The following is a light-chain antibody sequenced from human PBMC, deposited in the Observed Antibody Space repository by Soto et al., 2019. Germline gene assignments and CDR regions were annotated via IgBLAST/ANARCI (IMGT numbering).Light chain of an antibody. CDR3: QQSYSTLT. CDR2: AAS. CDR1: QSISSY. V-gene: IGKV1-39*01. J-gene: IGKJ4*01. Sequence: DIQMTQSPSSLSASVGDRVTITCRASQSISSYLNWYQQKPGQAPKLLIYAASSLQSGVPSRFSSSGSGTDFTLTISSLQPEDFATYYCQQSYSTLTFGGGTKVEIK.